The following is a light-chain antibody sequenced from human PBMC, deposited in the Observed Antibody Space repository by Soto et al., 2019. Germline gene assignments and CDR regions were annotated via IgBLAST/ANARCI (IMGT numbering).Light chain of an antibody. CDR3: SSYTSSSALLYV. CDR1: SSDVGGYNY. V-gene: IGLV2-14*01. Sequence: QSALTQPASVSGSPGQSITISCTGTSSDVGGYNYVSWYQQHPGKAPKLMIYDVSNRPSGVSTRFSGSKSGNTASLTISGLQADDDADYYCSSYTSSSALLYVFGTGTKLTVL. J-gene: IGLJ1*01. CDR2: DVS.